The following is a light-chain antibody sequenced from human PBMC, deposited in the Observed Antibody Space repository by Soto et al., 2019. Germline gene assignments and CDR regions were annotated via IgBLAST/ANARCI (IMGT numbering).Light chain of an antibody. CDR1: QSVSSN. J-gene: IGKJ4*01. Sequence: EIVMTQSPATLSVSPGERATLSCRASQSVSSNLAWYQQKPGQAPRLLIYGASTRATGIPARFSGSGSGTGFTLTLSSLQSEDFAVYHCQQYNNWPLTFGGGTKVEIK. CDR3: QQYNNWPLT. V-gene: IGKV3-15*01. CDR2: GAS.